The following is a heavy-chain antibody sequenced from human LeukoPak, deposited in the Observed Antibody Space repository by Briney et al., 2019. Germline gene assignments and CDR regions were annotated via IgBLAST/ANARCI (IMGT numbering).Heavy chain of an antibody. CDR1: GFTFSHYN. D-gene: IGHD1-26*01. CDR2: ISGSGTII. J-gene: IGHJ6*03. CDR3: ARDGTAGYMDV. V-gene: IGHV3-48*01. Sequence: GGSLRLSCAASGFTFSHYNMNWVRQAPGKGLEWVSYISGSGTIIYYADSVKGRFTISRDNAKNSLYLQMNSLRAEDTAVYYCARDGTAGYMDVWGKGTTVTVSS.